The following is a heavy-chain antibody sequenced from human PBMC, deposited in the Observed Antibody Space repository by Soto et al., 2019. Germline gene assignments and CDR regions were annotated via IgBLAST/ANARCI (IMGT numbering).Heavy chain of an antibody. CDR2: ISYDGSNK. CDR3: AKDLATFYSYYGMDV. J-gene: IGHJ6*02. D-gene: IGHD2-15*01. V-gene: IGHV3-30*18. Sequence: GGSLRLSCAASGFTFSSYGMHWVRQAPGKGLEWVAVISYDGSNKYYADSVKGRFTISRDNSKNTLYLQMNSLRAEDTAVYYCAKDLATFYSYYGMDVWGQGTTVTVSS. CDR1: GFTFSSYG.